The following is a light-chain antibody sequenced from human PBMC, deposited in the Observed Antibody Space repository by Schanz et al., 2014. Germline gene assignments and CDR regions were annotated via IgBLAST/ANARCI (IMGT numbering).Light chain of an antibody. CDR3: MQVVQTPMYT. Sequence: DIVMTQSPLSLPVTPGEPASISCRSSQSLLHSNGYNYLDWYLQKPGQSPQLLIYLGSSRASGVPDRFSGSGSGTDFTLKISRVEAEDVGVYYCMQVVQTPMYTFGQGTQLEIK. CDR2: LGS. V-gene: IGKV2-28*01. J-gene: IGKJ2*01. CDR1: QSLLHSNGYNY.